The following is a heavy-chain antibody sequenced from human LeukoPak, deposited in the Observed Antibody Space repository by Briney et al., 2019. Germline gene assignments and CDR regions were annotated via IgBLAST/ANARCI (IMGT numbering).Heavy chain of an antibody. V-gene: IGHV3-74*01. J-gene: IGHJ6*02. CDR3: ARDKDGSGSYYGMDV. CDR2: INSDGSST. D-gene: IGHD3-10*01. CDR1: GFTVSSNY. Sequence: GGSLRLSCAASGFTVSSNYMSWVRQAPGKGLVWVSRINSDGSSTSYADSVKGRFTISRDNAKNTLYLQMNSLRAEDTAVYYCARDKDGSGSYYGMDVWGQGTTVTVSS.